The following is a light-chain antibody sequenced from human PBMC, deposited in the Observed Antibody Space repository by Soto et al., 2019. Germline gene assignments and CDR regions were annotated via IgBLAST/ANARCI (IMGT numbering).Light chain of an antibody. Sequence: HSALTQPASVSGSLGQSITISCTGTSSDVGNYNLVSWYQHHPVRAPKLMIYEVSKRPSGVSNRFSGSKSDNTAFLTISGLQAEDEADYYCCSYAGDIRWVFGGWTKLTVL. J-gene: IGLJ3*02. CDR3: CSYAGDIRWV. CDR2: EVS. V-gene: IGLV2-23*02. CDR1: SSDVGNYNL.